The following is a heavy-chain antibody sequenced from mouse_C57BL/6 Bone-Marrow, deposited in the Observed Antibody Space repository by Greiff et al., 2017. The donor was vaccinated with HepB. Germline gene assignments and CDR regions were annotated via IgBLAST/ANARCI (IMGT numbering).Heavy chain of an antibody. Sequence: EVKVVESGEGLVKPGGSLKLSCAASGFTFSSYAMSWVRQTPEKRLEWVAYISSGGDYIYYADTVKGRFTISRDNARNTLYLQMSSLKSEDTAMYYWTRDRPYYYGSSWYFDVWGTGTTVTVSS. V-gene: IGHV5-9-1*02. CDR2: ISSGGDYI. D-gene: IGHD1-1*01. CDR3: TRDRPYYYGSSWYFDV. J-gene: IGHJ1*03. CDR1: GFTFSSYA.